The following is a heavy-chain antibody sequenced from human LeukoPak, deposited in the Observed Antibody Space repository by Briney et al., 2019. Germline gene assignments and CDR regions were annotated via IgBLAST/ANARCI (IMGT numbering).Heavy chain of an antibody. CDR2: IYYRGST. CDR1: GGSISSYY. CDR3: ASRTYYGSGPDY. D-gene: IGHD3-10*01. J-gene: IGHJ4*02. Sequence: SETLSLTCTVSGGSISSYYWSWIRQPPGKGLEWIGYIYYRGSTNYNPSLKSRVTISVDTSKNQFSLRLTSVTAADTAMYYCASRTYYGSGPDYWGQGSLVTVSS. V-gene: IGHV4-59*01.